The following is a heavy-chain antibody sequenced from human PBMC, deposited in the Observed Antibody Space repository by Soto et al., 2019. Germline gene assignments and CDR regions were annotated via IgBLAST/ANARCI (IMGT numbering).Heavy chain of an antibody. CDR1: GFTFSSYA. D-gene: IGHD2-21*02. V-gene: IGHV3-30-3*01. J-gene: IGHJ4*02. Sequence: GGSLRLSCAASGFTFSSYAMHWVRQAPGKGLEWVAVISYDGSNKYYADSVKGRFTISRDNSKNTLYLQMNSLRAEDTAVYYCARGLLSDAFDIWGQGTPVTVSS. CDR2: ISYDGSNK. CDR3: ARGLLSDAFDI.